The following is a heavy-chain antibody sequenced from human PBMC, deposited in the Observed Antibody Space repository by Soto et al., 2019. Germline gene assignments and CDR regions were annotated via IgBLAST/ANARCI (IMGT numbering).Heavy chain of an antibody. CDR2: IWYDGSNK. D-gene: IGHD1-26*01. CDR1: GFTFSSYG. V-gene: IGHV3-33*01. Sequence: QVQLVESGGGVVQPGRSLRLSCAASGFTFSSYGMHWVRQAPGKGLEWVAVIWYDGSNKYYADSVKGRFTISRDNSKNTLYLQMNSLRAEDTAVYYCARDGAYSGSFGYYYYYGMDVWGQGTTVTVSS. J-gene: IGHJ6*02. CDR3: ARDGAYSGSFGYYYYYGMDV.